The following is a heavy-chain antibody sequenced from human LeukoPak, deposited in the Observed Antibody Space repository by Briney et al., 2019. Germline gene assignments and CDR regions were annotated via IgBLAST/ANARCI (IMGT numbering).Heavy chain of an antibody. J-gene: IGHJ3*02. V-gene: IGHV1-46*01. CDR1: GYTFTSYY. CDR2: INPSGGST. CDR3: ARGGRERYSSGWTDAFDI. Sequence: ASVKVSCKASGYTFTSYYMHWVRQAPGKGLEWMGIINPSGGSTSYAQKFQGRVTMTRDTSTSTVYMELSSLSSEDTAVYYCARGGRERYSSGWTDAFDIWGQGTMVTVSS. D-gene: IGHD6-19*01.